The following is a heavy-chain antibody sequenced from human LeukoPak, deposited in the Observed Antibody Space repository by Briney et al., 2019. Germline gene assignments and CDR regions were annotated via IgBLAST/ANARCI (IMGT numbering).Heavy chain of an antibody. CDR3: ARSYCSGGSCRIDY. D-gene: IGHD2-15*01. V-gene: IGHV7-4-1*02. J-gene: IGHJ4*02. Sequence: ASVKVSCKASGYTFTSYAMNWVRQAPGQGLEWMGWINTNTGYPTYAQGFTGRFVFSLDTSVSTAYLEISSLKAEDTAVYYCARSYCSGGSCRIDYWGQGTLVTVSS. CDR2: INTNTGYP. CDR1: GYTFTSYA.